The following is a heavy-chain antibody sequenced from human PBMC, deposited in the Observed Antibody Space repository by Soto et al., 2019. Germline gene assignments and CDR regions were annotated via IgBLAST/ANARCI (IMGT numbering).Heavy chain of an antibody. Sequence: QVQLQQWGAGLLKPSETLSLTCAVYGGSFSGYYWSWIRQPPGKGLEWIGEINHSGSTNYNPSLKRRVTISVDTSKNHFSLKLSSVTAADTAVYYCARVAANSSSWYLLEYWGQGTLVTVSS. J-gene: IGHJ4*02. D-gene: IGHD6-13*01. CDR3: ARVAANSSSWYLLEY. CDR1: GGSFSGYY. V-gene: IGHV4-34*01. CDR2: INHSGST.